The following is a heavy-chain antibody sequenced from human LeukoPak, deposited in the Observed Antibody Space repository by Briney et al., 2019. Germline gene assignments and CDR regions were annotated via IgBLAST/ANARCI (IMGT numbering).Heavy chain of an antibody. CDR1: GYTFTDYY. V-gene: IGHV1-2*02. CDR2: INPNSGGT. D-gene: IGHD4-17*01. J-gene: IGHJ4*02. Sequence: GESLKISCKASGYTFTDYYMHWVRQAPGQGLEWMGWINPNSGGTNYVQKFQGRVTMTRDTSISTAYMELSRLRSDDTAMYYCARGRYGDYYFDYWGQGTLVTVSS. CDR3: ARGRYGDYYFDY.